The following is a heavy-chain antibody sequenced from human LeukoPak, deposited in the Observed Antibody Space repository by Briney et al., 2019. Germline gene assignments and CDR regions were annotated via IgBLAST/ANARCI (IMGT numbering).Heavy chain of an antibody. Sequence: SETLSLTCAVSGYSISSGYCWGWIRQPPGKGLEWIGRIYHSGSTYYNPSLKSRVTISVDTSKNQFSLKLSSVTAADTAVYYCARHSIVVVTAGYFDLWGRGTLVTVSS. CDR2: IYHSGST. D-gene: IGHD2-21*02. V-gene: IGHV4-38-2*01. CDR1: GYSISSGYC. J-gene: IGHJ2*01. CDR3: ARHSIVVVTAGYFDL.